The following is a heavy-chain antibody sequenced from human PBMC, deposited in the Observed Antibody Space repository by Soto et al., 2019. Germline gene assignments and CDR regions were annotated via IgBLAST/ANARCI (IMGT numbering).Heavy chain of an antibody. D-gene: IGHD3-22*01. J-gene: IGHJ4*02. CDR1: GYTFTGYY. Sequence: ASVKVSCKASGYTFTGYYMHWVRQAPGQGLEWMGWINPNSGGTNYAQKFQGSVTMTRDTSISTAYMELSRLRSDDTAVYYCARGPAGYYYDSSGYYLDEYYFDYWGQGTLVTVSS. CDR3: ARGPAGYYYDSSGYYLDEYYFDY. CDR2: INPNSGGT. V-gene: IGHV1-2*02.